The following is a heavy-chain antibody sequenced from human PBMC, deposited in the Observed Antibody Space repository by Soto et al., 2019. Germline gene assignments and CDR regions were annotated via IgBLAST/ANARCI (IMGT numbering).Heavy chain of an antibody. D-gene: IGHD5-12*01. J-gene: IGHJ4*02. CDR3: PRGANGMATIVY. Sequence: QVQLVESGGGVVQPGRSLRLSCAASGFTFSSYGMHWVRQAPGKGLEWVAVISYDGSNKYYADSVKGRFTISRDNSKNTLYLQMNSLRAEDTAVYYCPRGANGMATIVYWGQGPLVTVSS. CDR1: GFTFSSYG. CDR2: ISYDGSNK. V-gene: IGHV3-30*03.